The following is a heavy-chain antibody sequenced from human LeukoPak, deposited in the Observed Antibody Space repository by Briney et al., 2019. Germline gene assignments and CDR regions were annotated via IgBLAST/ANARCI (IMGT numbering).Heavy chain of an antibody. V-gene: IGHV3-23*01. CDR3: VKRPDCCTTNCFRFEY. J-gene: IGHJ4*02. CDR1: GFTFSTYA. Sequence: PGGSLRLSCAASGFTFSTYAMSWVRQAPGQGLEWVSSINGGGGSTYYAESVKGRFTVSRDNSKNTLYLQIDSLRAEDTAVYYCVKRPDCCTTNCFRFEYWGQGTLVTVSS. D-gene: IGHD2-21*01. CDR2: INGGGGST.